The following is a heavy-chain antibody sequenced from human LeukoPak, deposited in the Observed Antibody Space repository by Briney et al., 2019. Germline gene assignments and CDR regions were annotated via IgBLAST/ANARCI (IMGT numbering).Heavy chain of an antibody. CDR1: GYTFTGYY. CDR3: ARGGYCSGGSCFRGTNLRFDY. J-gene: IGHJ4*02. D-gene: IGHD2-15*01. V-gene: IGHV1-2*02. CDR2: INPNSGGT. Sequence: GASVTVSCKASGYTFTGYYMHWVRQAPGQGLEWMGWINPNSGGTNYAQKFQGRVTMTRDTSISTAYMELSRLRSDDTAVYYCARGGYCSGGSCFRGTNLRFDYWGQGTLVTVSS.